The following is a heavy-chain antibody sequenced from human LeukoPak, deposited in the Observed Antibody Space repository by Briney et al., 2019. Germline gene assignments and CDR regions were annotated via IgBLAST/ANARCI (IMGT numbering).Heavy chain of an antibody. D-gene: IGHD3-9*01. Sequence: GGSLRLSCAASGFTFSSYWMSWVRQAPGKGLEWVANIKQDGSEKYYVDSVKGRFTISRDNAKNSLYLQMNSLRAEDTAVYYRARDQRYFDWLATTYYFDYWGQGTLVTVSS. V-gene: IGHV3-7*01. CDR1: GFTFSSYW. J-gene: IGHJ4*02. CDR2: IKQDGSEK. CDR3: ARDQRYFDWLATTYYFDY.